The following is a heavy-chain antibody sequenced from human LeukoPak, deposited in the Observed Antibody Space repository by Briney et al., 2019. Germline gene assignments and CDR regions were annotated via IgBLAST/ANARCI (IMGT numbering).Heavy chain of an antibody. CDR2: IYPGDSDT. D-gene: IGHD3-3*01. CDR1: GYSFTSYW. V-gene: IGHV5-51*01. CDR3: ARGGPYYDFWTGWFDP. Sequence: GESLKISCKGSGYSFTSYWIGWVRQMPGKGLEWMGIIYPGDSDTRYSPSFQGQVTISADKSISTAYLQWSSLKASDTAMYYCARGGPYYDFWTGWFDPWARELWSPSPQ. J-gene: IGHJ5*02.